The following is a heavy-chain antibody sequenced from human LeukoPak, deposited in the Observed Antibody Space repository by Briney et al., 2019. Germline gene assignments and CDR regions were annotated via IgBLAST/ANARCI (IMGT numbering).Heavy chain of an antibody. CDR3: ARRGTQYCSGGSCYIGY. D-gene: IGHD2-15*01. V-gene: IGHV5-51*01. CDR1: GYSFTSYW. J-gene: IGHJ4*02. CDR2: IYPGDSDT. Sequence: GESLKISCKGSGYSFTSYWIGWVRQLPGKGLEWTGIIYPGDSDTRYSPSFQGQVTISADKSISTAYLQWSSLKASDTAMYYCARRGTQYCSGGSCYIGYWGQGTLVTVSS.